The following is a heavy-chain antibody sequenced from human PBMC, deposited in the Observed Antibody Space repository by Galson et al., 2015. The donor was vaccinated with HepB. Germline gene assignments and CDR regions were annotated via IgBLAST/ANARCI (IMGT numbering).Heavy chain of an antibody. Sequence: SVKVSCKASGYTFTSYYMHWVRQAPGQGLECMGIINPSGGSTSYAQKFQGRVTMTRDTSTSTVYMELSSLRSEDTAVYYCAREGSITRGDYWGQGTLVTVSS. CDR1: GYTFTSYY. J-gene: IGHJ4*02. CDR3: AREGSITRGDY. CDR2: INPSGGST. D-gene: IGHD5-24*01. V-gene: IGHV1-46*01.